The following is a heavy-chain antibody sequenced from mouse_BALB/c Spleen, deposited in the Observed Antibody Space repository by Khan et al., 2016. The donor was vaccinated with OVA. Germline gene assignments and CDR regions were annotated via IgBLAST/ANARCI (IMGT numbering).Heavy chain of an antibody. CDR1: GYTFTDYN. V-gene: IGHV1-18*01. CDR2: IIPNNVGT. Sequence: VRLQQAGPELVKPGASVKIPCKASGYTFTDYNMAWVKQSHGKSLEWIGDIIPNNVGTIYNQKFKGKATLTVDKSSSTAFMELRSLTSEDTAVYYCARHGYGGFADWGQGTLVTVSA. CDR3: ARHGYGGFAD. J-gene: IGHJ3*01. D-gene: IGHD2-2*01.